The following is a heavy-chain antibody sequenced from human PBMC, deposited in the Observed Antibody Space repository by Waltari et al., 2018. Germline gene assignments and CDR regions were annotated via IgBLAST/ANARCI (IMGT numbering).Heavy chain of an antibody. CDR2: IIPIFGTA. J-gene: IGHJ6*02. V-gene: IGHV1-69*01. Sequence: QVQLVQSGVEVKKPGSSVKVSCKASGGTFSSYAISWVRQAPGQGLEWMGGIIPIFGTANYAQKFQGRVTITADESTSTAYMELSSLRSEDTAVYYCARGLGYCSGGSCYYYGMDVWGQGTTVTVSS. CDR1: GGTFSSYA. D-gene: IGHD2-15*01. CDR3: ARGLGYCSGGSCYYYGMDV.